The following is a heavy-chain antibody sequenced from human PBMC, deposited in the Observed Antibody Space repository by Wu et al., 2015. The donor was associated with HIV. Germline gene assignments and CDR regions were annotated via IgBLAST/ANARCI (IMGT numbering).Heavy chain of an antibody. D-gene: IGHD2/OR15-2a*01. CDR3: AKDPEPAGRHFGAFDI. CDR2: IIPIFGTA. Sequence: QVQLVQSGAEVKKPGSSVKVSCKASGGTFSSYAISWVRQAPGQGLEWMGGIIPIFGTANYAQKFQGRVTITTDESTSTAYMELSSLRSEDTAVYYCAKDPEPAGRHFGAFDIWGQGTMVTVSS. V-gene: IGHV1-69*05. J-gene: IGHJ3*02. CDR1: GGTFSSYA.